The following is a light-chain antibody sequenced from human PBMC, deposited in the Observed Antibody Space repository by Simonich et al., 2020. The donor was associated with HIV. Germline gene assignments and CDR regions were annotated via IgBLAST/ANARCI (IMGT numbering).Light chain of an antibody. CDR3: QQANSFPWT. V-gene: IGKV3-15*01. CDR2: GAS. Sequence: EIVMTQSPATLSVSPGERATLSCRASQSVSSNLAWYQQKPGQAPRLLIYGASTRATGIPARFSGGGSGTDFTLTISSLQPEDFATYYCQQANSFPWTFGQGTKVEI. CDR1: QSVSSN. J-gene: IGKJ1*01.